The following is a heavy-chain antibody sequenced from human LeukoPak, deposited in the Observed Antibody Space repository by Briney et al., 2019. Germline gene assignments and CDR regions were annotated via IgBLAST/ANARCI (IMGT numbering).Heavy chain of an antibody. CDR3: ARDQLYCSDGTGSAQNWFDP. CDR2: IAYDGNHK. D-gene: IGHD2-8*01. CDR1: GFTFSKYA. V-gene: IGHV3-30-3*01. Sequence: GRSLRLSCAAFGFTFSKYAFHWARQAPGKGREWVTIIAYDGNHKYYTDSVEGRLSISRDNSNNTDLLQRNSLRPADTAVYYCARDQLYCSDGTGSAQNWFDPLVQGGLVTVSS. J-gene: IGHJ5*02.